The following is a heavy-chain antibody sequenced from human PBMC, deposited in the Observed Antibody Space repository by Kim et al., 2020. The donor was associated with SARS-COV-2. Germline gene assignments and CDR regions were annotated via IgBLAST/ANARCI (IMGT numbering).Heavy chain of an antibody. J-gene: IGHJ4*02. CDR3: AKEMGLGFSTMDY. D-gene: IGHD2-2*03. CDR2: IRDNGGHT. Sequence: GGSLRLSCAASGFAFSDYPMSWVRRAPGKGRRWVSAIRDNGGHTNYTASWGGRPTISRDNSKTPLFWKLSSLTVGARAVYYCAKEMGLGFSTMDYWGQG. CDR1: GFAFSDYP. V-gene: IGHV3-23*01.